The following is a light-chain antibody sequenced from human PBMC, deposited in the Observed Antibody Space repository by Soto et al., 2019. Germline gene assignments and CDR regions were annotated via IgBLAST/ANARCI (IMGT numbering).Light chain of an antibody. CDR3: QQYNAWPRT. CDR2: DAS. CDR1: QSVSSF. J-gene: IGKJ1*01. V-gene: IGKV3-15*01. Sequence: EIVLTQSPGTLSLSPGEGATLSCRASQSVSSFLAWYQQKPGQAPRLLIFDASTRATGIPARFSGSGSGTEFTLTITSLQSEDFAVYYCQQYNAWPRTFGQGTKVDIK.